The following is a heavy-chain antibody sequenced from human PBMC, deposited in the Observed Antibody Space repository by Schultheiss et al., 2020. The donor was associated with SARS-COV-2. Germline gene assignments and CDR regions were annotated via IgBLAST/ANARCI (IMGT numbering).Heavy chain of an antibody. J-gene: IGHJ4*02. CDR1: GYTFTGHY. CDR2: INPNSGGT. Sequence: ASVKVSCKASGYTFTGHYIHWVRQAPGQGLEWMGWINPNSGGTNYAQKFQGRVTMTRDTSISTAYMELSRLRSDDTAVYYCARDLGGYCSSTSCSDYWGQGNLVTVSS. D-gene: IGHD2-2*01. V-gene: IGHV1-2*02. CDR3: ARDLGGYCSSTSCSDY.